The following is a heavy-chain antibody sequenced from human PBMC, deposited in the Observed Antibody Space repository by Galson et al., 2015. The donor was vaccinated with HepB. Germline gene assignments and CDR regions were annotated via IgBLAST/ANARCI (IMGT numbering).Heavy chain of an antibody. CDR1: GFTFSSYW. J-gene: IGHJ6*02. CDR3: LRQGTVVPVNGMDV. V-gene: IGHV3-74*01. D-gene: IGHD2-2*01. Sequence: SLRLSCAASGFTFSSYWMHWVRQAPGKGLVWVSRINSDGSSTGYADSVKGRFTISRDNAKNTLYLQMISLRAEDTAVYYCLRQGTVVPVNGMDVWGQGTTVTVSS. CDR2: INSDGSST.